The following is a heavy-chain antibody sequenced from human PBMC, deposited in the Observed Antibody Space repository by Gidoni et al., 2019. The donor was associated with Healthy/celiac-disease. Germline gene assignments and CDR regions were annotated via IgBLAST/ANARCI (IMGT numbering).Heavy chain of an antibody. V-gene: IGHV3-49*03. CDR2: IRSKAYGGTT. J-gene: IGHJ6*03. CDR3: TRGGYSSSWDDYYYYYYMDV. D-gene: IGHD6-13*01. CDR1: GFTFGDYA. Sequence: EVQLVESGGGLVQPGRSLRLSCTASGFTFGDYAMSWFRQAPGKGLEWVGFIRSKAYGGTTEYAASVKGRFTISRDDSKSIAYLQMNSLKTEDTAVYYCTRGGYSSSWDDYYYYYYMDVWGKGTTVTVSS.